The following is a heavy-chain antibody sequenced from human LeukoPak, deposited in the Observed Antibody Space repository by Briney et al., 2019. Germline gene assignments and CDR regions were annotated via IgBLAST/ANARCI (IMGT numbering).Heavy chain of an antibody. CDR3: AKELTVTTKSSNYYYYYYMDV. CDR2: IRYDGSNK. J-gene: IGHJ6*03. CDR1: GFTFSFYD. Sequence: GGSLRLSCTASGFTFSFYDMHWVRQAPGKGLEWVAFIRYDGSNKYYADSVKGRFTISRDNSKNTLYLQMNSLRAEDTAVYYCAKELTVTTKSSNYYYYYYMDVWGKGTTVTVSS. V-gene: IGHV3-30*02. D-gene: IGHD4-17*01.